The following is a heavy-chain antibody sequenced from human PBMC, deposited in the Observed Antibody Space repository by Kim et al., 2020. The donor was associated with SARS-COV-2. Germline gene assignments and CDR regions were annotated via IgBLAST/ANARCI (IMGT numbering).Heavy chain of an antibody. V-gene: IGHV4-39*07. CDR2: IYYSGST. Sequence: SETLSLTCTVSGGSISSSSYYWGWIRQPPGEGLEWIGSIYYSGSTYYNPSLKSRVTISVDTSKNQFSLKLSSVTAADTAVYYCARGTNYYEFDYWGQGTLVTVSS. CDR3: ARGTNYYEFDY. D-gene: IGHD3-22*01. CDR1: GGSISSSSYY. J-gene: IGHJ4*02.